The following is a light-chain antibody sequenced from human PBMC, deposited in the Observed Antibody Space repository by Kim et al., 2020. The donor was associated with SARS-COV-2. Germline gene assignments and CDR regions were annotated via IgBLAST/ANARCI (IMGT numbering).Light chain of an antibody. Sequence: SYELTQPPSVSVSPGQTACITCSGDKLGDKYACWYQQKPGQSPVLVFYQDSKRPSGIPERFSGSNSGNTATLAISGTQAMDEADYYCQAWDSSTAVFGGETQLAVL. CDR1: KLGDKY. V-gene: IGLV3-1*01. CDR2: QDS. CDR3: QAWDSSTAV. J-gene: IGLJ2*01.